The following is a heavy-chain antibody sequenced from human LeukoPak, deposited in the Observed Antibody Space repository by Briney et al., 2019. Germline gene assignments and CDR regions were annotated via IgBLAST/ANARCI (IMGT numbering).Heavy chain of an antibody. J-gene: IGHJ6*04. V-gene: IGHV3-7*01. Sequence: GGSLRLSCAASGFTFSTYWMSWVRQAPGKGLEWVANIKQDGSEEYYVDSVKGRFTISRDNVNNSLYLQMNSLRAEDTAVYYCARDKTSGYRPRGVMDVWGKGSTVAVSS. D-gene: IGHD5-12*01. CDR1: GFTFSTYW. CDR3: ARDKTSGYRPRGVMDV. CDR2: IKQDGSEE.